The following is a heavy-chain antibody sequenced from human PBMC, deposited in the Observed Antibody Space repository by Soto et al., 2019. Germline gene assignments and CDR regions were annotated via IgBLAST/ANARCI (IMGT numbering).Heavy chain of an antibody. D-gene: IGHD3-3*01. CDR2: ISSDGDIT. CDR1: GFTFSEYS. Sequence: QPGGSLRLSCSASGFTFSEYSMHWVRQAPGKGLQYVSTISSDGDITYYADSVKGRFTISRDNSRTTLYLQMNSLRVEDTAVYYCAKDGSPRITIFGVVYNWFDPWGQGTLVTVSS. CDR3: AKDGSPRITIFGVVYNWFDP. V-gene: IGHV3-64*04. J-gene: IGHJ5*02.